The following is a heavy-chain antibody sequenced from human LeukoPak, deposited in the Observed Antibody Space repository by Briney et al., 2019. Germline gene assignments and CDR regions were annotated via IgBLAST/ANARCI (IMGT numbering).Heavy chain of an antibody. D-gene: IGHD3-10*01. CDR1: GFTFDDYA. CDR3: AKGFVVRGVIINYFDY. J-gene: IGHJ4*02. Sequence: GRSLRLSCAASGFTFDDYAMHWVRQAPGKGLEWVSGISWNSGSIGYADSVKGRFTISRDNAKNSLYLQMNSLRAEDTALYYCAKGFVVRGVIINYFDYWGQGTLVTVSS. V-gene: IGHV3-9*01. CDR2: ISWNSGSI.